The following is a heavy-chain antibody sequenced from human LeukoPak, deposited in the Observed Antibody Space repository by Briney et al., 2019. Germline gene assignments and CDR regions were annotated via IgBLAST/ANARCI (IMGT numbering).Heavy chain of an antibody. J-gene: IGHJ3*02. Sequence: GGSLRLSCAASGFTFKHYWMKWVRQAPVKGLVWVSRINSDGSSTTYADFVKVRFTISRDNAKNTLYLQMNSLRAEDTAVYYCTRVVVLGGTDAFDIWGQGTMVTVSS. V-gene: IGHV3-74*01. CDR1: GFTFKHYW. CDR3: TRVVVLGGTDAFDI. CDR2: INSDGSST. D-gene: IGHD2-15*01.